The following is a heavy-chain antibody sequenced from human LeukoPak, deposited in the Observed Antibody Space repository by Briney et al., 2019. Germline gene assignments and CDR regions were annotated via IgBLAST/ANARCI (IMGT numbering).Heavy chain of an antibody. CDR1: GGSISSYSYY. V-gene: IGHV4-61*02. CDR2: IYTSRST. CDR3: ARDSPPAQCSGGSCYFDY. J-gene: IGHJ4*02. Sequence: SETLSLTCTVSGGSISSYSYYWSWLRPPTGKGLEWIGRIYTSRSTDYNPSLKSRVTISKDTSKNEFALKLSSVTAADAAAYYCARDSPPAQCSGGSCYFDYWGQGTLVTVSS. D-gene: IGHD2-15*01.